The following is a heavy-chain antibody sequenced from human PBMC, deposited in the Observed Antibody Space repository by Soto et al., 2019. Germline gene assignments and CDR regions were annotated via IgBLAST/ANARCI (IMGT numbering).Heavy chain of an antibody. CDR3: ARVTNYYYYYGMDV. V-gene: IGHV4-34*01. CDR1: GGSFSGYY. Sequence: SETLSLTCAVYGGSFSGYYWSWIRQPPGKGLEWIGEINHSGSTNYNPSLKSRVTISVDTSKNQFSLKLSSVTAADTAVYYCARVTNYYYYYGMDVWGQGTTVTV. J-gene: IGHJ6*02. CDR2: INHSGST.